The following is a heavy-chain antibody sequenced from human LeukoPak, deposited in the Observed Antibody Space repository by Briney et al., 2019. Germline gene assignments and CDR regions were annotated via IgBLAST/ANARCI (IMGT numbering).Heavy chain of an antibody. CDR2: INHSGST. V-gene: IGHV4-34*01. Sequence: SETLSLTCAVYGGSFSGYYWNWIRQPPGKGLEWIGEINHSGSTNYNPSLKSRVTISVDTSKNQFSLKLSSVTPEDTAVYYCARTNYYYYYGMDVWGQGTTVTVSS. D-gene: IGHD1-7*01. J-gene: IGHJ6*02. CDR1: GGSFSGYY. CDR3: ARTNYYYYYGMDV.